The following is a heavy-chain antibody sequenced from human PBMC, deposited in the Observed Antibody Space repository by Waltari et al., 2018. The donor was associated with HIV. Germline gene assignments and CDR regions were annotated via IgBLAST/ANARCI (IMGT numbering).Heavy chain of an antibody. CDR2: ITYDGSNK. CDR1: GFTFRSYG. Sequence: QVQLVESGGAVVQPGGSLRLSSAVSGFTFRSYGMHWVRQAPGKGLEWMSFITYDGSNKYYADSVKGRFTISRDSSKNTLYLQMNGLRSEDTAVYYCAKDGYTPTYFDYWGQGTLVTVSS. J-gene: IGHJ4*02. V-gene: IGHV3-30*02. D-gene: IGHD1-1*01. CDR3: AKDGYTPTYFDY.